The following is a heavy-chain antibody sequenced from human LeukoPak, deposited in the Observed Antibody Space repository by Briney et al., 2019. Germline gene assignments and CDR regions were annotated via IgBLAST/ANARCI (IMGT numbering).Heavy chain of an antibody. V-gene: IGHV3-30*02. CDR2: IRYDGSNK. CDR1: GFTFSSYG. D-gene: IGHD1-14*01. CDR3: AKDFAPRKPGAFDF. Sequence: GGSLRLFCAPSGFTFSSYGMHWFRQAPGKGLELVAFIRYDGSNKYYADSVKGRFTISRDNSKNTLYLQMNSLRAEDTAVYYCAKDFAPRKPGAFDFWGQGTLVTVSS. J-gene: IGHJ4*02.